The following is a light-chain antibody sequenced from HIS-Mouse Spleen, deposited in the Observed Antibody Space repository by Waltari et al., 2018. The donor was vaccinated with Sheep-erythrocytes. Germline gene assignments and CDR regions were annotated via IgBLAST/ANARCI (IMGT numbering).Light chain of an antibody. Sequence: QSALTQPRSVSGSPGQSVTISCTGTSSDVGGYNYVSWYQQHPGKAPKLMIYDVRKRPSVVPDRFSGSKSGKTASLTISGLQAEDEADYYCCSYAGSYNHVFATGTKVTVL. CDR2: DVR. J-gene: IGLJ1*01. V-gene: IGLV2-11*01. CDR3: CSYAGSYNHV. CDR1: SSDVGGYNY.